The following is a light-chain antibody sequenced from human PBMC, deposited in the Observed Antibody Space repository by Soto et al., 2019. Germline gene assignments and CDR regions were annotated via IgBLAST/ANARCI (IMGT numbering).Light chain of an antibody. CDR3: QQYNNWPPT. CDR2: GAS. Sequence: EIVMTQSPATLSVSPGERATLSCRASQSVSSNLAWYQQKPGQAPRLLIYGASTRATGIPARFSGSGSGTKFTLTISSLQSEDFAVYYCQQYNNWPPTFGQGTRLEI. V-gene: IGKV3-15*01. CDR1: QSVSSN. J-gene: IGKJ5*01.